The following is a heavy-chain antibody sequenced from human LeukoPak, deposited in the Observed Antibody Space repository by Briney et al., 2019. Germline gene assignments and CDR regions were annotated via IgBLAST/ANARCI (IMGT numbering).Heavy chain of an antibody. J-gene: IGHJ4*02. D-gene: IGHD4-11*01. V-gene: IGHV3-23*01. CDR3: TTSDINYRPFDN. Sequence: GGSLRLSCAASGFTFSSYAMNWVRQAPGKGLEWVSAISGSGSTTYYADSVKGRFTISRDNSKNSLFLQVSSLRAEDTAVYYCTTSDINYRPFDNWGQGTLVTVSS. CDR2: ISGSGSTT. CDR1: GFTFSSYA.